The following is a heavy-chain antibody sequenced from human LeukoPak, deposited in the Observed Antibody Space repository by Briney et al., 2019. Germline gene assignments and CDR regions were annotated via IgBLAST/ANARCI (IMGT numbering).Heavy chain of an antibody. CDR3: ARDGLPRIDY. Sequence: SETLSLTCTVSGYSISSGYYWGWIWQPPGKGLEWIGSIYHSGSTYYNPSLKSRVTISVDTSKNQFSLKLSSVTAADTAVYYCARDGLPRIDYWGQGTLVTVSS. CDR1: GYSISSGYY. CDR2: IYHSGST. J-gene: IGHJ4*02. V-gene: IGHV4-38-2*02.